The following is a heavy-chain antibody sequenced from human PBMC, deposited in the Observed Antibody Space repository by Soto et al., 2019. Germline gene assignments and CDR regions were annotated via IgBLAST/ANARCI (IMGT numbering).Heavy chain of an antibody. CDR2: IYYLGST. Sequence: TSETLSLTCSVSGGSMSEYFWCWIRQSPGKGLERIGYIYYLGSTDYNPSLKSRVTISVDTSKRQFSLRLTSVTAADTAVYYCARDGYDGSGSPYPAYWGPGTQVTVSS. J-gene: IGHJ4*02. CDR3: ARDGYDGSGSPYPAY. V-gene: IGHV4-59*01. D-gene: IGHD3-10*01. CDR1: GGSMSEYF.